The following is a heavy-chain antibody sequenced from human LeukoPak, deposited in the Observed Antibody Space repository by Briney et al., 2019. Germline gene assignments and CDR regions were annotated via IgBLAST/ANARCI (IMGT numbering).Heavy chain of an antibody. CDR2: IYHSGST. D-gene: IGHD3-22*01. V-gene: IGHV4-59*12. Sequence: SETLSLTCTVSGGSISSYYWSWIRQPPGKGLEWIGYIYHSGSTKYNPSLKSRVTISVDTSKNQFSLKLSSVTAADTAVYYCARLPNFHDYYDSSGSIDYWGQGTLVTVSS. CDR3: ARLPNFHDYYDSSGSIDY. CDR1: GGSISSYY. J-gene: IGHJ4*02.